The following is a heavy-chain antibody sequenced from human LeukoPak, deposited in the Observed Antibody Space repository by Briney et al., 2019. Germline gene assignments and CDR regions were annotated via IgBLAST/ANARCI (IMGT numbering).Heavy chain of an antibody. CDR1: GYSISSGYY. J-gene: IGHJ4*02. D-gene: IGHD5-24*01. CDR3: ARDRSGATDFDY. Sequence: SETLSLTCTVSGYSISSGYYWGWIRQPPGKGLEWIGSIYHSGSTYYNPSLKSRLTISLDTSKNQFSLNLRFVTASDTAVYYCARDRSGATDFDYWGQGTLVSVSS. V-gene: IGHV4-38-2*02. CDR2: IYHSGST.